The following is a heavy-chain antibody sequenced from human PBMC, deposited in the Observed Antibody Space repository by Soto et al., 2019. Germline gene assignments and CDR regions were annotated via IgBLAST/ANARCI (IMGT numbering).Heavy chain of an antibody. J-gene: IGHJ4*02. CDR3: ASAGYCSGGSCYSVPVFDY. CDR1: GFTFSSYG. D-gene: IGHD2-15*01. CDR2: IWYDGSNK. Sequence: QVQLVESGGGVVQPGRSLRLSCAASGFTFSSYGMHWVRQAPGKGLEWVAVIWYDGSNKYYADSVKGRFTISRDNSKNTLYLQMNSLRAEDTAVYYCASAGYCSGGSCYSVPVFDYWGQGTLVTVSS. V-gene: IGHV3-33*01.